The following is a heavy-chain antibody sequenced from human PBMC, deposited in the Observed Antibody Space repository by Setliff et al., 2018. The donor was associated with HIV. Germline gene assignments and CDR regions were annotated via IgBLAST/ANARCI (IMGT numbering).Heavy chain of an antibody. CDR3: ARHRYSSSINWFDP. CDR1: GFSFRNSFYN. J-gene: IGHJ5*02. V-gene: IGHV4-39*01. CDR2: IYYSGTT. D-gene: IGHD6-13*01. Sequence: SETLSLTCNVSGFSFRNSFYNWGWIRQPPGKGLEWIGTIYYSGTTYYNPSLKSRVTMSIDTSQNQFSLKLTSVTATDSAVYYCARHRYSSSINWFDPWGQGTLVTVSS.